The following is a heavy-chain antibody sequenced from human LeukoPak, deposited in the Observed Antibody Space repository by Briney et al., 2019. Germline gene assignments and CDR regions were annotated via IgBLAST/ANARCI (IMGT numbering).Heavy chain of an antibody. CDR3: AKWPEGAMDYFDY. CDR2: ISGDGTRT. CDR1: GFTFSSYA. J-gene: IGHJ4*02. D-gene: IGHD3-16*01. V-gene: IGHV3-23*01. Sequence: GGSLRLSCAASGFTFSSYAMSWARQAPVKGLEWVSAISGDGTRTYYADSVKGRFTISRDNSKNTLYLEMSSLRVEDTAIYYCAKWPEGAMDYFDYWGQGTLVTVSS.